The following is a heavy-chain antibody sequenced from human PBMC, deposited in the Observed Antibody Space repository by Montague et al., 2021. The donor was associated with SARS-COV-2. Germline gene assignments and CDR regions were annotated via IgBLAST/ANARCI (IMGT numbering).Heavy chain of an antibody. CDR3: ARHPLGYYRSTSCYGG. V-gene: IGHV4-39*01. CDR1: GGSISSSSYY. CDR2: IYYSGST. D-gene: IGHD2-2*01. Sequence: SETLSLTCTVSGGSISSSSYYWGWIRQPPGKGLEWIGSIYYSGSTYYSPSLKSRVTISVDTSKNQFSLKLTSVTAADTAVDYCARHPLGYYRSTSCYGGWGQGTLVTVSS. J-gene: IGHJ4*02.